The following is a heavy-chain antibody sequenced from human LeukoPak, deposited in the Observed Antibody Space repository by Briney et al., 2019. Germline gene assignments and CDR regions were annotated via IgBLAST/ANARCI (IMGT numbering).Heavy chain of an antibody. CDR2: IVPIFGTA. D-gene: IGHD3-3*01. Sequence: GASVKVSCKASGGTFSSYAISWVRQAPGQGLEWMGGIVPIFGTANYALKFQGRVTITTDESTSTAYMELSSLRSEDTAVYYCARGPVPGGEWFLYYWGQGTLVTVSS. J-gene: IGHJ4*02. V-gene: IGHV1-69*05. CDR1: GGTFSSYA. CDR3: ARGPVPGGEWFLYY.